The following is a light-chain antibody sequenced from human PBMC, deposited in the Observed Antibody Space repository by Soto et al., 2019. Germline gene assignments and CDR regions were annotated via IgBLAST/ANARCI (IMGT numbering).Light chain of an antibody. CDR3: NSYTSTDLPYV. V-gene: IGLV2-14*01. Sequence: QSVLTQPASVSGSPGQSITISCTGTSSDVGGFNYVSWFQQIPDKTPKLIIYQVSHRPSGVSVRFSGSKSGNTASLTISGLRAEDEADYFCNSYTSTDLPYVFGTGTRSPS. CDR1: SSDVGGFNY. CDR2: QVS. J-gene: IGLJ1*01.